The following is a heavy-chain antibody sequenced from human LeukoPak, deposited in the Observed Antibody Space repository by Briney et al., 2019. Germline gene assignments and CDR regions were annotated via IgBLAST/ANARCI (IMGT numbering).Heavy chain of an antibody. V-gene: IGHV4-30-4*01. CDR2: IYYSGST. CDR1: GGSISSGDYY. J-gene: IGHJ4*02. CDR3: AREPQDHSSEDY. D-gene: IGHD6-19*01. Sequence: SETLSLTCTVSGGSISSGDYYWGWIRQPRGRGLEWIVYIYYSGSTYYNPSRKSRITITVNTSKNQFSLKLSSVTAADTAVYYCAREPQDHSSEDYWGQGTLVTVSS.